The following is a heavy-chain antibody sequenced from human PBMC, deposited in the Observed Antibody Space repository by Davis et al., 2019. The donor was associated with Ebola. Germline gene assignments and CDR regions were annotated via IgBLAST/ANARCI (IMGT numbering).Heavy chain of an antibody. D-gene: IGHD3-16*01. J-gene: IGHJ4*02. CDR1: GYTFTSYA. V-gene: IGHV1-3*01. CDR3: ARVGGSTVWDYFDY. Sequence: ASVTVSCKASGYTFTSYAMHWVRQTPGQRLEWMGWINAGNGNTKYSQKFQGRVTITRDTSASTAYMELSSLRSEDTAVYYCARVGGSTVWDYFDYWGQGTLVTVSS. CDR2: INAGNGNT.